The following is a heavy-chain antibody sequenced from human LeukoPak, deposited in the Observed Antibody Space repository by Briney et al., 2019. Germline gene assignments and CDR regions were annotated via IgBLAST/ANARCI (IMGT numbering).Heavy chain of an antibody. CDR3: ARRLLLIAAAGTVYNWFDP. CDR2: ISAYNGNT. Sequence: ASVKVSCKASGYTFTSYGISWVRQAPGQGLEWMGWISAYNGNTNYAQKLQGRVTMTTDTSTSTAYMELRSLRSDDTAVYYCARRLLLIAAAGTVYNWFDPWGQGTLVTVSS. J-gene: IGHJ5*02. D-gene: IGHD6-13*01. CDR1: GYTFTSYG. V-gene: IGHV1-18*01.